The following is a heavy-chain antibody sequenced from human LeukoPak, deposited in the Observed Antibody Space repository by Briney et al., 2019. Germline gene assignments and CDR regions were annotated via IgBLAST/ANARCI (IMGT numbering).Heavy chain of an antibody. D-gene: IGHD6-19*01. CDR2: ISGSGGST. Sequence: GGSLRLSCAASGFTFSSYWMSWVRQAPGKGLEWVSAISGSGGSTYYADSVKGRFTISRDNSKNTLYLQMNSLRAEDTAVYYCAKVVGSGWYLGRNWFDPWGQGTLVTVSS. J-gene: IGHJ5*02. CDR1: GFTFSSYW. V-gene: IGHV3-23*01. CDR3: AKVVGSGWYLGRNWFDP.